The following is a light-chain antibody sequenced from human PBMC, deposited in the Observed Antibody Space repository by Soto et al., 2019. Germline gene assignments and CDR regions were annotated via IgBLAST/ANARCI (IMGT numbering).Light chain of an antibody. Sequence: QSVLTQPPSVSGAPGQRVTISCTRSSSNIGAGYDVHWYQQLPGTAPKLLIYGNSNRPSGVPDRFSGSMSGTSASLAITGLQAEDEADYYCQSYDSSLSGWVFGGGTKLTVL. V-gene: IGLV1-40*01. CDR3: QSYDSSLSGWV. CDR1: SSNIGAGYD. CDR2: GNS. J-gene: IGLJ3*02.